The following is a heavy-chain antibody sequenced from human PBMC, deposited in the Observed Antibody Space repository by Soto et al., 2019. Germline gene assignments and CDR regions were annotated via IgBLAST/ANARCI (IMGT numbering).Heavy chain of an antibody. CDR2: IWYDGSNK. J-gene: IGHJ4*02. D-gene: IGHD3-22*01. CDR3: ARGKTYTPYYYDSSGYQYYCDY. Sequence: QVQLVESGGGVVQPGRSLRLSCAASGFTFSSYGMHWVRQAPGKGLEWVAVIWYDGSNKYYADSVKGRFTISRDNSKNTLYLQMNSLRAEDTAVYYCARGKTYTPYYYDSSGYQYYCDYWGQGTLVTVSS. CDR1: GFTFSSYG. V-gene: IGHV3-33*01.